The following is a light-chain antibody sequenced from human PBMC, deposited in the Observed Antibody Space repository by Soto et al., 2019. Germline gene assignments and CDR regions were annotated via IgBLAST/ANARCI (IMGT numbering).Light chain of an antibody. CDR1: EIVSSSY. CDR2: GAS. J-gene: IGKJ1*01. Sequence: EMVLTQSPGTLSLSPGERATLSCRASEIVSSSYLAWYQQKPGQAPRLLIYGASRRATGSPDRFSGSGSGTDFTLTISRLEPEDFAVYYCQQYGSSPPWTFGQGTKVDIK. CDR3: QQYGSSPPWT. V-gene: IGKV3-20*01.